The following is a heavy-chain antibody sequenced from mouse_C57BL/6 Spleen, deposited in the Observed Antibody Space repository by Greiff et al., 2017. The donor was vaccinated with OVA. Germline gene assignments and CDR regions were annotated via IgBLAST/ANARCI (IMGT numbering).Heavy chain of an antibody. D-gene: IGHD2-4*01. CDR2: IWSDGST. Sequence: VKLMESGPGLVAPSQSLSITCTVSGFSLTSYGVHWVRQPPGKGLEWLVVIWSDGSTTYNSALKSRLSISKDNSKSQVFLKMNSLQTDDTAMYYCASYDYDHYAMDYWGQGTSVTVSS. V-gene: IGHV2-6*03. CDR1: GFSLTSYG. J-gene: IGHJ4*01. CDR3: ASYDYDHYAMDY.